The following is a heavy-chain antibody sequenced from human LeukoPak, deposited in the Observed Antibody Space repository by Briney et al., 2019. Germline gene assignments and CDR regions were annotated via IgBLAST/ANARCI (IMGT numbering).Heavy chain of an antibody. CDR2: IYPGDSDT. D-gene: IGHD6-19*01. CDR1: GYTFTSWW. J-gene: IGHJ3*02. Sequence: GESLKISCQASGYTFTSWWIGWVRQMPGKGLEWMGIIYPGDSDTRYSPSFRGQVTISADKSLSTAYLQWSNLKASDTAMYYCARPPLAREYSSGSDAFDIWGQGTMVTVSS. CDR3: ARPPLAREYSSGSDAFDI. V-gene: IGHV5-51*01.